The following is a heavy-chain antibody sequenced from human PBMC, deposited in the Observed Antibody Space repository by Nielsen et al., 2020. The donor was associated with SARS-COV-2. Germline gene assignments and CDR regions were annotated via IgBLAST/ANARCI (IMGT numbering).Heavy chain of an antibody. J-gene: IGHJ5*02. CDR1: GDSISSNNYH. V-gene: IGHV4-39*07. D-gene: IGHD3-22*01. CDR2: IYYSGST. CDR3: AREKFYYDTSNRPYNWFDP. Sequence: SETLYLTCTVSGDSISSNNYHWGWIRQPPGKGQEWIGTIYYSGSTYYNPSLKSRVTISVDTSKNQFSLRLSSVTAADTAVYYCAREKFYYDTSNRPYNWFDPWGQGTLVTVSS.